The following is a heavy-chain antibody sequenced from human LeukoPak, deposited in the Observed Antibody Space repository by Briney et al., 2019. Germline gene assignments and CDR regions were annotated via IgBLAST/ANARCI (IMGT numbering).Heavy chain of an antibody. J-gene: IGHJ6*03. CDR1: GYSISSGYY. V-gene: IGHV4-38-2*01. D-gene: IGHD3-10*01. Sequence: SETLSLTCAVSGYSISSGYYWGCIRQPPGKGLEWIARIDRTGNRYYNPPLKSRVTISVDTSKNQLSLKLTSLTAADTAIYYCARVDNYYGLGSFGASHYYYMDVWGKGTTVTVSS. CDR3: ARVDNYYGLGSFGASHYYYMDV. CDR2: IDRTGNR.